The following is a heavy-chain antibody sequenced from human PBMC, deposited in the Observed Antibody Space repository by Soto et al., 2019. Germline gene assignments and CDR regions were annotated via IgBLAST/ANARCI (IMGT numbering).Heavy chain of an antibody. CDR1: GYTFTSYA. CDR2: SNIGNGNT. Sequence: QVQLVQSGAEVKKPGASVRVSCRTSGYTFTSYAIHWVRQAPGQGLEWMAWSNIGNGNTKYSQKFQGRVTVSSDTTASTAYMELSSLRSEDTAVYYCASEPLCGGVCYDHWLDPWGQGTLVTVSS. V-gene: IGHV1-3*04. D-gene: IGHD2-21*02. J-gene: IGHJ5*02. CDR3: ASEPLCGGVCYDHWLDP.